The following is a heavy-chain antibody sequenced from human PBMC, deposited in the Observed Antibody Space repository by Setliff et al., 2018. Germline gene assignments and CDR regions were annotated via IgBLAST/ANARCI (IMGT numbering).Heavy chain of an antibody. CDR2: IYYSGIT. J-gene: IGHJ4*02. CDR1: GGSIRSSSYY. Sequence: SETLSLTCTVSGGSIRSSSYYWGWIRQPPGQGLEWIAYIYYSGITYYNPSLKSRVTISVDTSKNQFSLKLSSVTAADTAVYYCARESDDFWSGYYFDSWGQGTLVTVSS. D-gene: IGHD3-3*01. V-gene: IGHV4-39*02. CDR3: ARESDDFWSGYYFDS.